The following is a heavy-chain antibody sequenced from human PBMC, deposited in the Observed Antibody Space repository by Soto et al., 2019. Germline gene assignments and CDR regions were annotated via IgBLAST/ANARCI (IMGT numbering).Heavy chain of an antibody. Sequence: GGSLRLSCAASGFTFDDYTMHWVRQAPGKGLEWVSLISWDGGSTYYADSVKGRFTISRDNSKNSLYLQMNSLRTEDTALYYCAKELNTGDDYVMAYWGQGTLVTVSS. CDR2: ISWDGGST. D-gene: IGHD4-17*01. J-gene: IGHJ4*02. CDR1: GFTFDDYT. V-gene: IGHV3-43*01. CDR3: AKELNTGDDYVMAY.